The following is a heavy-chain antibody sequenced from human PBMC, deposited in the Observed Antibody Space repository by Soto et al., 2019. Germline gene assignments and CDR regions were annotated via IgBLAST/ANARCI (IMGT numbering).Heavy chain of an antibody. V-gene: IGHV3-30*18. J-gene: IGHJ4*02. Sequence: QVHLVESGGDVVQPGRSLRLSCAASGFTFSNYAMHWVRQAPGKGLEWVALISSDGNNKYYVDSVKGRFTIYRDNSKNTLDLQLNSLRAEDTALYYCAKDHRTTVTTRGVWYFDYWGQGTLVTVSS. CDR3: AKDHRTTVTTRGVWYFDY. D-gene: IGHD4-17*01. CDR2: ISSDGNNK. CDR1: GFTFSNYA.